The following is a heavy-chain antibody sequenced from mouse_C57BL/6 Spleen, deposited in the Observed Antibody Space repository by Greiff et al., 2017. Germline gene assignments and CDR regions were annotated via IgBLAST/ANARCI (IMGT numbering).Heavy chain of an antibody. J-gene: IGHJ2*01. V-gene: IGHV1-64*01. CDR2: IHPNSGST. Sequence: QVQLQQPGAELVKPGASVKLSCKASGYTFTSYWMHWVKQRPGQGLEWIGMIHPNSGSTNYNEKFKSKATLTVDKSSSTAYMQLSSLTSEDSAVYYCARLLYYDYDEGYYFDYWGQGTTLTVSS. CDR3: ARLLYYDYDEGYYFDY. D-gene: IGHD2-4*01. CDR1: GYTFTSYW.